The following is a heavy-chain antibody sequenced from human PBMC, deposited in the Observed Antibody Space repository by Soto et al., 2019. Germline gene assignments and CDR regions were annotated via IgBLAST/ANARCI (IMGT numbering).Heavy chain of an antibody. Sequence: GGSLRLSCAASGFTFSSYAMSWVRQAPGKGLEWVSAISGSGGSTYYADSVKGRFTISRDNSKNTLYLQMNSLRAEDTAVYYCAKDPHGVPAAIRWFDPWGQGTLVTVSS. CDR2: ISGSGGST. J-gene: IGHJ5*02. CDR3: AKDPHGVPAAIRWFDP. V-gene: IGHV3-23*01. CDR1: GFTFSSYA. D-gene: IGHD2-2*01.